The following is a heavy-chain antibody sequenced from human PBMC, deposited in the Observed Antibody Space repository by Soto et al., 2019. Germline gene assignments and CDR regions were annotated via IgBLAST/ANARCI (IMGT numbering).Heavy chain of an antibody. J-gene: IGHJ4*02. Sequence: VQLVQSGTEVKEPGASVTVSCKASGYTFTAHSLHWARQAPGQGLEWMSWIIVSHDRPRYAPQFQGRLTFETDRIGTTAYMHLTRLTPEDTAVYFCAREPEDGVPGDYWGQGTPVVVAS. CDR3: AREPEDGVPGDY. V-gene: IGHV1-3*01. CDR2: IIVSHDRP. D-gene: IGHD2-8*01. CDR1: GYTFTAHS.